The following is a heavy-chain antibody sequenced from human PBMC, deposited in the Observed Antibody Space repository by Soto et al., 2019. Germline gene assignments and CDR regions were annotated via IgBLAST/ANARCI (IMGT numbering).Heavy chain of an antibody. V-gene: IGHV1-69*02. D-gene: IGHD2-21*01. CDR3: TIGSWSGEVFDI. J-gene: IGHJ3*02. CDR2: IIPILGIA. Sequence: QVQLVQSGAEVKKPGSSVKVSCKDSGGTFGTYSMFWVRQAPGQGLEWMGRIIPILGIANYAQKFQDRVTITADKSTSTAYMELSSLRSEDTALYFCTIGSWSGEVFDIWGQGTMVTVSS. CDR1: GGTFGTYS.